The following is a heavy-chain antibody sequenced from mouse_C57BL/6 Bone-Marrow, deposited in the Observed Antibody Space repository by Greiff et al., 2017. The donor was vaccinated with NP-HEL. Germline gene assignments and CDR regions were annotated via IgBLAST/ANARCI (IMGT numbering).Heavy chain of an antibody. Sequence: QVQLQQSGPELVKPGASVKISCKASGYAFSSSWMNWVKQRPGKGLEWLGRIYPGDGDTNYNGKFKGKATLTADKSSSTAYMQLSSLTSEDSAVYFCARSYDGYWRGEGYAMDYWGQGTSVTVSS. J-gene: IGHJ4*01. CDR1: GYAFSSSW. V-gene: IGHV1-82*01. CDR2: IYPGDGDT. D-gene: IGHD2-3*01. CDR3: ARSYDGYWRGEGYAMDY.